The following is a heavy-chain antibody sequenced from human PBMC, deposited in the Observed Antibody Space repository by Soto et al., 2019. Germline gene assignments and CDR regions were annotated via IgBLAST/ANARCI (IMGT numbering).Heavy chain of an antibody. CDR3: ARSQYDILTGYQTYYYYYGMDV. J-gene: IGHJ6*02. V-gene: IGHV1-46*01. CDR2: INPSGGST. CDR1: GYTFTSYY. D-gene: IGHD3-9*01. Sequence: ASVKVSCKASGYTFTSYYMHWVRQAPGQGLEWMGIINPSGGSTSYAQKFQGRVTMTRDTSTSTVHMELSSLRSEDTAVYYCARSQYDILTGYQTYYYYYGMDVWGQGTTVTVSS.